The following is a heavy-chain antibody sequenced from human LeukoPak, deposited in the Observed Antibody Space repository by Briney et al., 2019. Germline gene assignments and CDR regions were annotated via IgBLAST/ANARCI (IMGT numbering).Heavy chain of an antibody. CDR3: ARDGPAQMVEFDN. J-gene: IGHJ4*02. D-gene: IGHD3-10*01. CDR2: IYPNNGAT. Sequence: ASVNVSCKASGYTFSGSGWYLYWLRQAPGQGLECLGWIYPNNGATSYAQKFQGRVAMTRDTSVSTAYMELSRLRPDDTAVYFCARDGPAQMVEFDNWGQGTLVTVSS. CDR1: GYTFSGSGWY. V-gene: IGHV1-2*02.